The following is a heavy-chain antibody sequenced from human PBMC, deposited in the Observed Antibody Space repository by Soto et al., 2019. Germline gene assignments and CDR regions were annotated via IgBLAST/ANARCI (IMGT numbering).Heavy chain of an antibody. CDR2: ISYDGSNK. D-gene: IGHD4-17*01. CDR1: GFTFSSYG. Sequence: QVQLLESGGGVVQPGRSLRLSCAASGFTFSSYGMHWVRQAPGKGLEWVAVISYDGSNKYYADSVKGRFTISRDNSKNTLYLQMNSLRAEDTAVYYCAKDVVTTVVTQTGRDLWGRGTLVTVAS. V-gene: IGHV3-30*18. J-gene: IGHJ2*01. CDR3: AKDVVTTVVTQTGRDL.